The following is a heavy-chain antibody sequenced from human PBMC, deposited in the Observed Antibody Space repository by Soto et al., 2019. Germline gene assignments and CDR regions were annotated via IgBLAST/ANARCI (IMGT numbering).Heavy chain of an antibody. CDR3: SCPNGESIHSCHGMDV. CDR1: GFTFSDYY. Sequence: QVQLVESGGGLVKPGGSLRLSCAASGFTFSDYYMAWIRQAPGKGLEYVSYISRDGDSMYYADSVKGRFTISRDNAKNSQAQQMNSLRAEDTLGYYFSCPNGESIHSCHGMDVWGYGTTVSVSS. J-gene: IGHJ6*04. V-gene: IGHV3-11*01. D-gene: IGHD3-10*01. CDR2: ISRDGDSM.